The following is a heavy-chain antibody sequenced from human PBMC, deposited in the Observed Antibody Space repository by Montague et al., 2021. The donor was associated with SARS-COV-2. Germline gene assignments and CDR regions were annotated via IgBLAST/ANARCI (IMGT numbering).Heavy chain of an antibody. J-gene: IGHJ4*02. Sequence: SETLSLICAVYGGSFSDYYWTWIRQSPGGGLEWIGQINYGGSTKYNPSLRSRVTISIDTSKNQFSLKLTSVTAADTAVYYCARGGPGYWGQGTLVTVSS. CDR2: INYGGST. CDR3: ARGGPGY. D-gene: IGHD1-1*01. CDR1: GGSFSDYY. V-gene: IGHV4-34*01.